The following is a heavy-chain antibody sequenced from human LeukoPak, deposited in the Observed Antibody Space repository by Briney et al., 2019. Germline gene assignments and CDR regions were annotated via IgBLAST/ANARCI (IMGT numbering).Heavy chain of an antibody. D-gene: IGHD1-14*01. Sequence: GGSLRLSCAASGFTFNDCNMKWVRQAPGKGLEWVSVLYSDGNTKYADSVQGRFTISRDNSKNTLYLEMNSLSPDDTAVYYCARGVEPLAANTLAYWGQGTLVTVSS. V-gene: IGHV3-53*01. CDR3: ARGVEPLAANTLAY. CDR1: GFTFNDCN. CDR2: LYSDGNT. J-gene: IGHJ4*02.